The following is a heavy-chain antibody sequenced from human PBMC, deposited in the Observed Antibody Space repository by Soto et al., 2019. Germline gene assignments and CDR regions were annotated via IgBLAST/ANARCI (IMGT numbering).Heavy chain of an antibody. CDR3: ARDRRGPRYCSGGSCYSSFHYGMDV. CDR1: GGSISSYY. V-gene: IGHV4-59*01. D-gene: IGHD2-15*01. Sequence: SETLSLTCTVSGGSISSYYWSWIRQPPGKGLEWIGYIYYSGSTNYNPSLKSRVTISVDTSKNQFSLKLSSVTAADTAVYYCARDRRGPRYCSGGSCYSSFHYGMDVWGQGTTVTVSS. J-gene: IGHJ6*02. CDR2: IYYSGST.